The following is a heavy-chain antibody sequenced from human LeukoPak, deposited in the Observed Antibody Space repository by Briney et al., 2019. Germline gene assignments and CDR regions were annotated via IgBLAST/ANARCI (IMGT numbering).Heavy chain of an antibody. CDR2: IIPIFGTA. Sequence: ASVKVSCKASGGTFSSYAISWVRQAPGQGLEWMGGIIPIFGTANYAQKFQGRVTITTDESTSTAYMELSSLRSEDTAVYYCARDLQTSAYCGGDCYPAWGQGTLVTVSS. J-gene: IGHJ5*02. D-gene: IGHD2-21*02. V-gene: IGHV1-69*05. CDR3: ARDLQTSAYCGGDCYPA. CDR1: GGTFSSYA.